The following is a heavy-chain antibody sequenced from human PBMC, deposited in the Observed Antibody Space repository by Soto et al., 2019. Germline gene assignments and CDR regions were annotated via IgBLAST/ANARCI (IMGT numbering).Heavy chain of an antibody. J-gene: IGHJ4*02. V-gene: IGHV3-33*01. CDR1: GFTFSSYG. CDR3: ARMYSSSWSPAYFDY. CDR2: IWYDGSNK. Sequence: QVQLVESGGGVVQPGRSLRLSCAASGFTFSSYGMHWVRQAPGKGLEWVAVIWYDGSNKYYADSVKGRFTISRDNSKNPLYLQMNSLIAEDRSVYYCARMYSSSWSPAYFDYWGQGTLVTVSS. D-gene: IGHD6-13*01.